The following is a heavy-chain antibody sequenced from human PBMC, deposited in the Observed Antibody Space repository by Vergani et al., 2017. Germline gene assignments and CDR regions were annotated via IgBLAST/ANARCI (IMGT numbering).Heavy chain of an antibody. V-gene: IGHV1-18*01. Sequence: VQLVQSGAEVKKPGASVKVSCKASGYTFTSYGISWVRQAPGQGLEWMGWISAYNGNTNYAQKFQGRVTITADKSTSTAYMELSSLRSEDTAVYYCARLLTTVTANFDYWGQGTLVTVSS. CDR2: ISAYNGNT. CDR1: GYTFTSYG. D-gene: IGHD4-17*01. J-gene: IGHJ4*02. CDR3: ARLLTTVTANFDY.